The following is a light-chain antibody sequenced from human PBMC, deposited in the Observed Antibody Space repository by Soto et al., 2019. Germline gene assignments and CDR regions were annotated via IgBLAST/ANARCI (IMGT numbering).Light chain of an antibody. CDR1: QSVGTY. CDR2: DSS. V-gene: IGKV3-11*01. CDR3: QQRSDWPST. Sequence: EIVLTQSPATLSLSPGERATLSCRASQSVGTYFAWYQQKPGQAPRLLIYDSSNRATGIPARFSGSGSGTDFTLTISGLEPEDFAVYYCQQRSDWPSTFGGGTKVEIK. J-gene: IGKJ4*01.